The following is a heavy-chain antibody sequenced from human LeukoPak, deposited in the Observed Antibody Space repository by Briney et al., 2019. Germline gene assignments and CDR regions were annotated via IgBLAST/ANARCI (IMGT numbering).Heavy chain of an antibody. CDR1: GFTFGDYA. J-gene: IGHJ6*03. Sequence: GGSLRLSCTASGFTFGDYAMSWVRQAPGKGLEWVGFIRSKAYGGTTEYAASVKDRFTISRDDSKSIAYLQMNSLKTEDTAVYYCTSEMATIAGDYYYMDVWGKGTTVTISS. D-gene: IGHD5-24*01. CDR3: TSEMATIAGDYYYMDV. V-gene: IGHV3-49*04. CDR2: IRSKAYGGTT.